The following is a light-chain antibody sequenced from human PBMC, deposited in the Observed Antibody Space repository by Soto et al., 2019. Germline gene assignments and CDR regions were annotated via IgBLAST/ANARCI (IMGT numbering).Light chain of an antibody. V-gene: IGKV3-20*01. Sequence: ETVLTQSPGTLSLSPGERATLSCRASQTIRSNYLAWYRQTPGQAPRLLIYGASNRTTGIAGRLSGSGSGTDLTLIISRLEPEDFALDYCQQYGSPPWTFGQGTKVKIK. J-gene: IGKJ1*01. CDR1: QTIRSNY. CDR3: QQYGSPPWT. CDR2: GAS.